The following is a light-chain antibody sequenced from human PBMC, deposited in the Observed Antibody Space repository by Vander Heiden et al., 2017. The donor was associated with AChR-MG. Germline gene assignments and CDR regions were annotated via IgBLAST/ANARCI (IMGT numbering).Light chain of an antibody. CDR3: MQALQTPKT. CDR1: QSLLHSSGYNF. V-gene: IGKV2-28*01. Sequence: DIVMTQSPLSLPVTPGEPASISCWSSQSLLHSSGYNFLHWYLQKPGQSPQLLIYLGSNRASGVPDRFSGSGSGTDFTLEISRVEAEDVGVYYCMQALQTPKTFGQGTKVEIE. J-gene: IGKJ1*01. CDR2: LGS.